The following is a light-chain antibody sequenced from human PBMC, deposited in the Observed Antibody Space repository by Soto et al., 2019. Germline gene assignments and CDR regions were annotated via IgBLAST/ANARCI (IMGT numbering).Light chain of an antibody. CDR2: GAS. V-gene: IGKV3-15*01. Sequence: EVVLTQSPVTLSLSPGERATLSCRASQSVSSNLAWYQQKPGQAPRLLIYGASTRATGIPARFSGSGSGTEFTLTISSLQSEDFAVYYCQQYNNWPPITFGQGTRLEI. CDR1: QSVSSN. CDR3: QQYNNWPPIT. J-gene: IGKJ5*01.